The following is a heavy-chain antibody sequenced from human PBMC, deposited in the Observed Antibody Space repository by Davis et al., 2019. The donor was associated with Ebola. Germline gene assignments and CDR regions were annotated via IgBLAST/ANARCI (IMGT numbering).Heavy chain of an antibody. CDR3: ARGWFGEYYFDY. D-gene: IGHD3-10*01. CDR1: GDSINSDTYY. J-gene: IGHJ4*02. CDR2: ITHSGST. V-gene: IGHV4-30-2*01. Sequence: LRLSCTVSGDSINSDTYYWSWIRQPPGKGLEWIGYITHSGSTYYNPSLRSRVTISVDTSKKQFSLNLSSVTAADTAVYYCARGWFGEYYFDYWGQGTLVTVSS.